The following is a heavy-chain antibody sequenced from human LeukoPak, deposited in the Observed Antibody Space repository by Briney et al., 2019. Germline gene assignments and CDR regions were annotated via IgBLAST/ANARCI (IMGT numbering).Heavy chain of an antibody. D-gene: IGHD3-10*01. Sequence: ASVKVSCKASGYTFTSNYIHWVRQAPGQGLEWMGMTYPRDGSTSYAQKFQGRVTITADESTSTAYMELSSLRSEDTAVYYCARVHYYGSGSYSPYYYGMDVWGQGTTVTVSS. CDR1: GYTFTSNY. V-gene: IGHV1-46*01. CDR2: TYPRDGST. CDR3: ARVHYYGSGSYSPYYYGMDV. J-gene: IGHJ6*02.